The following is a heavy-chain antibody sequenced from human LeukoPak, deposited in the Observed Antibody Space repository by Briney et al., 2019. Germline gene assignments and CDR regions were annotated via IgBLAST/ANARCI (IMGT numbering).Heavy chain of an antibody. D-gene: IGHD3-22*01. J-gene: IGHJ4*02. V-gene: IGHV3-23*01. CDR2: ISGSGGST. Sequence: GGSLRLSCAASGFTFSSYAMSWVRQAPGKGLEWVSAISGSGGSTYYADSVKGRFTISRDNSKNTLYLQMNSLRGEATTVHYCATNRDYYTTHDNWGQGTLVTVSS. CDR1: GFTFSSYA. CDR3: ATNRDYYTTHDN.